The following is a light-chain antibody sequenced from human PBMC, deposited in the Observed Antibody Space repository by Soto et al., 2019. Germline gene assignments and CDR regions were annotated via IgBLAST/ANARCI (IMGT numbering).Light chain of an antibody. Sequence: IRRSPSPSSLSASVGGRATIACPASQDISNYLSWYQQKPGKAPKLLIYAASTLQSGVPSRFSGSGSGTDFTLTISCLQAEDFGTYYCQQCYSFPWTSGQRAKVDIK. CDR3: QQCYSFPWT. J-gene: IGKJ1*01. CDR1: QDISNY. CDR2: AAS. V-gene: IGKV1-8*01.